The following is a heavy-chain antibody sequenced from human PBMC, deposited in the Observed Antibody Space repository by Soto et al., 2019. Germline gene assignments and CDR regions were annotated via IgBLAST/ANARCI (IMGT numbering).Heavy chain of an antibody. CDR2: ITPFNGNT. CDR1: GYTFTYRH. J-gene: IGHJ3*02. Sequence: QMQLVQSGAEVKKTGSSVKISCRASGYTFTYRHLHWLRQAPGQALEWMGWITPFNGNTNYAQKFHGSVVLNMDASMSTVYLELRSLRSEDTAMYYCANLASGSDSFDIWGQGTMVTVSS. D-gene: IGHD3-10*01. V-gene: IGHV1-45*02. CDR3: ANLASGSDSFDI.